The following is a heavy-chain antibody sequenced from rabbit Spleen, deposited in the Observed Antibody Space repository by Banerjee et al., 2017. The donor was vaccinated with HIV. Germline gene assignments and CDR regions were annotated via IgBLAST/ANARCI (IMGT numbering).Heavy chain of an antibody. CDR1: GFSFNSGYD. Sequence: QSLEESGGDLVKPGGSLTLTCKASGFSFNSGYDMCWVRQAPGKGLEWVACAYAGSSGSTYSATWAKGRFTISKTSSTTVTLQMTSLTVADTATYFCARNLVGGVENLWGQGTLVTVS. D-gene: IGHD1-1*01. V-gene: IGHV1S40*01. CDR2: AYAGSSGST. CDR3: ARNLVGGVENL. J-gene: IGHJ6*01.